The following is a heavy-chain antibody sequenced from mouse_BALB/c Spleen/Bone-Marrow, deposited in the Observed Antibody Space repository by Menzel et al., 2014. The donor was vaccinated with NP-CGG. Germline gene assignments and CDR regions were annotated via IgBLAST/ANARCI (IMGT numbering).Heavy chain of an antibody. CDR3: TRGRTWDFDY. CDR2: INPSNGGT. Sequence: QVHVKQSGAELVKPGASVKLSRKASGYTFTSYYMYWVKQRPGQGLEWIGEINPSNGGTNFNEKFKSRATLTVDKSSSTAYMQLSSLTSEDSAVYYCTRGRTWDFDYWGQGTTLTVSS. V-gene: IGHV1S81*02. CDR1: GYTFTSYY. D-gene: IGHD4-1*01. J-gene: IGHJ2*01.